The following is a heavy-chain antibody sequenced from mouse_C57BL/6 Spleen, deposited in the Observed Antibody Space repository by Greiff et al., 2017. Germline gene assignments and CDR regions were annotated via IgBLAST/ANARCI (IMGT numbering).Heavy chain of an antibody. CDR3: ARHERYYGSSSYSFDY. D-gene: IGHD1-1*01. V-gene: IGHV1-62-2*01. J-gene: IGHJ2*01. CDR1: GYTFTEYT. Sequence: VKLQQSGAELVKPGASVKLSCKASGYTFTEYTIHWVKQRSGQGLEWIGWFYPGSGSIKYNEKFKDKATLTADKSSTTVYMELSILTSEDSAVYFCARHERYYGSSSYSFDYWGQGTTLTVSS. CDR2: FYPGSGSI.